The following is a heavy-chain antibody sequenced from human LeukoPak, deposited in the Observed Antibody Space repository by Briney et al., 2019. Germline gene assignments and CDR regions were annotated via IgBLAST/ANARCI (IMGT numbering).Heavy chain of an antibody. D-gene: IGHD3-22*01. CDR3: AREENYYDSSGYYSYFDY. CDR1: GYTFTGYY. J-gene: IGHJ4*02. CDR2: INPNSGGT. Sequence: ASVKVSCKASGYTFTGYYMHWVRQAPGQGLEWMGWINPNSGGTNYAQKFQGRVTMTRDTSISTAYMELSRLRSDDTAVYYCAREENYYDSSGYYSYFDYWGQGTLVTVSS. V-gene: IGHV1-2*02.